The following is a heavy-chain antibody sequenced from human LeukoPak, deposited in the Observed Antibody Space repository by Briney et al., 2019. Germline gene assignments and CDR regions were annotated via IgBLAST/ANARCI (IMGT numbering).Heavy chain of an antibody. CDR1: GFTFSSYW. V-gene: IGHV3-7*01. Sequence: GGSLRLSCAASGFTFSSYWMSWVRQAPGKGLEWVANIKQDGSEKYYVDSVKGRLTISRDNSKNTLYLQMNSLRAEDTAVYYCAKATTGYYKNAFDIWGQGTMVTVSS. CDR3: AKATTGYYKNAFDI. J-gene: IGHJ3*02. CDR2: IKQDGSEK. D-gene: IGHD3-9*01.